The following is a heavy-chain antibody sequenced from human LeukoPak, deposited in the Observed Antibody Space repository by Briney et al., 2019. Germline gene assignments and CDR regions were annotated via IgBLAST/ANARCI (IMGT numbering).Heavy chain of an antibody. J-gene: IGHJ6*03. CDR1: GYTFTSYD. CDR3: ARAMGYSSSWYGNVYYYYMDV. Sequence: ASVKVSCKASGYTFTSYDINWVRQATGQGLEWMGWMNLNSGNTGYAQKFQGRVTMTRNTSISTAYMELSSLRSEDTAVYYCARAMGYSSSWYGNVYYYYMDVWGKGTTVTVSS. V-gene: IGHV1-8*01. CDR2: MNLNSGNT. D-gene: IGHD6-13*01.